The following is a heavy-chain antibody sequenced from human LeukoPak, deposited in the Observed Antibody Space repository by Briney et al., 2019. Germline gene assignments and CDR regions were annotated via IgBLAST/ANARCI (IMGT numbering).Heavy chain of an antibody. Sequence: RTSETLSLTCTVSGGSISSSTYYWGWIRQRPGKGREWIGSIYYTGSTYYNPSLKSRITISVDTSKNQSSLKLSSVTAADTAVYYCARQGTGDAFDIWGQGTLVTVSS. D-gene: IGHD3/OR15-3a*01. CDR1: GGSISSSTYY. CDR3: ARQGTGDAFDI. CDR2: IYYTGST. V-gene: IGHV4-39*01. J-gene: IGHJ3*02.